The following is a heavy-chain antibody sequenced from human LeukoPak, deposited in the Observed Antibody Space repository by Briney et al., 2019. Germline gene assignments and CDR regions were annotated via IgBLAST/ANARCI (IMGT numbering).Heavy chain of an antibody. Sequence: ASVKVSCKASGYTFTNYGISWVRQAPGQGLEWMGWISVYNGNTNYAQKLQGRVTMTTDTSTSTAYMELRSLRSDDTAVYYCASNENYGSGPDYWGQGTLVTVSS. CDR2: ISVYNGNT. V-gene: IGHV1-18*01. J-gene: IGHJ4*02. D-gene: IGHD3-10*01. CDR1: GYTFTNYG. CDR3: ASNENYGSGPDY.